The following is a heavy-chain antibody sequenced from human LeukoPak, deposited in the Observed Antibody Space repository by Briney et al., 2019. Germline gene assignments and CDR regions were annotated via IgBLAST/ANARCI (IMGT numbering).Heavy chain of an antibody. CDR3: ARAGYYDNSGYYNYMDV. V-gene: IGHV4-59*12. CDR2: IYYSGST. Sequence: SETLSLTCTVSGGSISSYYWSWIRQPPGKGLEWIGYIYYSGSTNYNPSLKSRVTMSVDTSKNQFSLKLSSVTAADTAVYYCARAGYYDNSGYYNYMDVWGKGTTVTISS. CDR1: GGSISSYY. J-gene: IGHJ6*03. D-gene: IGHD3-22*01.